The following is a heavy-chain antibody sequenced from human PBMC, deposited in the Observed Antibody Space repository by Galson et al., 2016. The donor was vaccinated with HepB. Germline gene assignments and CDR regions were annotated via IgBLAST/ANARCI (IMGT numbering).Heavy chain of an antibody. Sequence: SLRLSCAASGFTFSSYGMHWVRQAPGKGLEWVAVIWYDASNKYYADSVKGRFTISRDNSKNTLFLQMNSLRAEDTAVYYGARASYYDDSGSGGGDDWGQGTLVTVSS. CDR3: ARASYYDDSGSGGGDD. V-gene: IGHV3-33*01. CDR2: IWYDASNK. J-gene: IGHJ4*02. CDR1: GFTFSSYG. D-gene: IGHD3-22*01.